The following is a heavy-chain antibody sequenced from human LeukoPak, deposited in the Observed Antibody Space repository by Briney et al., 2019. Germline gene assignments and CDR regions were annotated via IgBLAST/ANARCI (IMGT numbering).Heavy chain of an antibody. J-gene: IGHJ4*02. D-gene: IGHD4/OR15-4a*01. CDR1: GFAFNTHV. Sequence: GGSLRLSCVASGFAFNTHVMSRVRQAPGKGLEWVAAINGGGSNTYYADSVKGRFTISRDNSKNMVYLQMNSLRADDTAVYYCAKTAVVITFRFDDWGQGALVTVSS. CDR3: AKTAVVITFRFDD. V-gene: IGHV3-23*01. CDR2: INGGGSNT.